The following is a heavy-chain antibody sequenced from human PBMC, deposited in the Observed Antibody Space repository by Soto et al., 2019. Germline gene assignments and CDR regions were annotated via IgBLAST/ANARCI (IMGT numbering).Heavy chain of an antibody. CDR3: ATAKREEPPYFDY. V-gene: IGHV1-24*01. CDR1: GYTLTELS. D-gene: IGHD1-1*01. Sequence: ASVKVSCKVSGYTLTELSMHWVRQAPGKGLEWMGGFDPEDGETIYAQKFQGRVTMTEDTSTDTAYMELSSLRSEDTAAYYCATAKREEPPYFDYWGQGTLVTVSS. CDR2: FDPEDGET. J-gene: IGHJ4*02.